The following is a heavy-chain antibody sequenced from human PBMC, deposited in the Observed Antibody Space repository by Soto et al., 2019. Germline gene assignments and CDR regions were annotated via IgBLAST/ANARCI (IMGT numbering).Heavy chain of an antibody. V-gene: IGHV1-3*01. Sequence: QVQFGQSGAELKKPGASVKVSCKASGYTFTNYAMHWVRQAPGQRLEWMGWINAGNGNTKYSQKFQGRVTITRDTSARTAYVELTSLRSDDTAVYYCARAGYCSSTSCSDAFDIWGQGTLVTVSS. CDR1: GYTFTNYA. D-gene: IGHD2-2*01. J-gene: IGHJ3*02. CDR2: INAGNGNT. CDR3: ARAGYCSSTSCSDAFDI.